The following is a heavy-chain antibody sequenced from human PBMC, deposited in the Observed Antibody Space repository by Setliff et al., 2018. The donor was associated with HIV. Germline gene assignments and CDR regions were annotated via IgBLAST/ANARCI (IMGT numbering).Heavy chain of an antibody. Sequence: ASVKVSCKASGGTFSSHAINWVRQAPGQGLEWMGWISGYNGNTKYVQKLQGRVTMTTDTSTSTVYMELRSLRSDDTAVYYCARVPYRSAWFSGGHDAFDVWGQGTMVTVSS. V-gene: IGHV1-18*01. CDR2: ISGYNGNT. CDR1: GGTFSSHA. J-gene: IGHJ3*01. CDR3: ARVPYRSAWFSGGHDAFDV. D-gene: IGHD6-19*01.